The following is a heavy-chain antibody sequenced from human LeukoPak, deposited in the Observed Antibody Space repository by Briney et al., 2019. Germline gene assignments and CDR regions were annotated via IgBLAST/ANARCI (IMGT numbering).Heavy chain of an antibody. CDR1: GFTFSTYS. D-gene: IGHD3-22*01. CDR3: AVGVVITTYYYYYMDV. CDR2: ISSSSSSI. Sequence: PGGSLRLSCAASGFTFSTYSMTWVRQAPGKGLEWVSYISSSSSSIYYADSVKGRYTISRDNAKNSLYLQMNSLRAEDTAVYYCAVGVVITTYYYYYMDVWGKGTTVTVSS. J-gene: IGHJ6*03. V-gene: IGHV3-48*01.